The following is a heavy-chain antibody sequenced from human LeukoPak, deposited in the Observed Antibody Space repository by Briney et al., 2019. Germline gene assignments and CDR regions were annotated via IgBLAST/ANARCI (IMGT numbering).Heavy chain of an antibody. J-gene: IGHJ5*02. CDR2: ISSSGSNT. V-gene: IGHV3-23*01. CDR1: GFTFNTYA. D-gene: IGHD3-10*01. Sequence: QPGGSLRLSCAASGFTFNTYAMTWVRQAPGKGLEWVSSISSSGSNTYYTDSVKGRFTISRDNSKYTLYLQMNSLRVEDTAVYYCAAGSGSYYKATSWGQGTLVTVSS. CDR3: AAGSGSYYKATS.